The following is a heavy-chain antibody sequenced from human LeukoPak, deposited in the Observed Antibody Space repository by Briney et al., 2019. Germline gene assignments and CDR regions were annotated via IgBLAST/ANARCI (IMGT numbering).Heavy chain of an antibody. CDR2: ISHSGSI. D-gene: IGHD6-6*01. CDR3: SRRSWQLVQAYYYYYYDV. V-gene: IGHV4-34*01. CDR1: GGSFSGYH. Sequence: KASETLSLTCAVYGGSFSGYHWSWVRQPPGKGLEWLGEISHSGSINYNPSLKSRVTIPIDTSKSQFSLKLSSVTAADMAVYYCSRRSWQLVQAYYYYYYDVWGKGTTVTVSS. J-gene: IGHJ6*03.